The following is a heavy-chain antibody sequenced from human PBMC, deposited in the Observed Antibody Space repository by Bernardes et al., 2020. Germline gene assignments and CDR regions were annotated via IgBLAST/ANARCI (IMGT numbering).Heavy chain of an antibody. CDR1: GFTFSDYY. Sequence: GGSLRLSCAASGFTFSDYYMSWIRQAPGKGLEWVSYISSSGSTIYYADSVKGRFTISRDNAKNTLYLQMNSLRAEDTAVYYCAREDLGYCSSTSCYHYGMDVWGKGTTVTVSS. D-gene: IGHD2-2*01. CDR2: ISSSGSTI. J-gene: IGHJ6*04. V-gene: IGHV3-11*04. CDR3: AREDLGYCSSTSCYHYGMDV.